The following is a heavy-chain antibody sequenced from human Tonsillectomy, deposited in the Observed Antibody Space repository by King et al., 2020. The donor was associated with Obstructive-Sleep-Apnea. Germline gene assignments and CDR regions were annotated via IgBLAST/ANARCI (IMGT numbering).Heavy chain of an antibody. Sequence: VQLVESGGGSVQPGGSLRLSCAASGFTFRDYNMNWVRQAPGKGLEWVSYISALSGAIHYADSVKGRFTISRNNGKKSLYLQMNSLRAEDTALYYCARAIGPYFDYWGRGALVTVSS. V-gene: IGHV3-48*01. CDR1: GFTFRDYN. D-gene: IGHD3-22*01. CDR2: ISALSGAI. J-gene: IGHJ4*02. CDR3: ARAIGPYFDY.